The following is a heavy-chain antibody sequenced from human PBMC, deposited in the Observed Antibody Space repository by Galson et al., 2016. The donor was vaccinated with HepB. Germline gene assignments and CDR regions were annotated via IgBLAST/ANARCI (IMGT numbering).Heavy chain of an antibody. V-gene: IGHV3-64*04. Sequence: SLRLSCAASGFTFTSHWMHWVRQAPGKGLEFVSGITNNGDTTDYADSVKGRFTISRDKSKNTVYLQMNSLRAEDTAVYYCSRGIVAAVWGQGTLVTVSS. CDR1: GFTFTSHW. CDR2: ITNNGDTT. J-gene: IGHJ4*02. D-gene: IGHD2-15*01. CDR3: SRGIVAAV.